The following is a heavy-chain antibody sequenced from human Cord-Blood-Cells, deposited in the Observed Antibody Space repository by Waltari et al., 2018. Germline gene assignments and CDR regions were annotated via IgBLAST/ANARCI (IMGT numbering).Heavy chain of an antibody. J-gene: IGHJ4*02. V-gene: IGHV1-24*01. Sequence: QVPLVQSGAAVKKPGASVKVSCNVAGYTLTELPLQRVRQAPGTGLERMGGFDPEDGETIYAQKFQGRVTMTEDTSTDTAYMELSSLRSEDTAVYYCATDQPKVPKSGYGSWGYWGQGTLVTVSS. D-gene: IGHD5-12*01. CDR2: FDPEDGET. CDR1: GYTLTELP. CDR3: ATDQPKVPKSGYGSWGY.